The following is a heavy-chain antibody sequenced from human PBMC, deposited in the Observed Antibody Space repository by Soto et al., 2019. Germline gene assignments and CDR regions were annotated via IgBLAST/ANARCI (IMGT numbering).Heavy chain of an antibody. D-gene: IGHD6-6*01. CDR3: AGGSSKSWFDP. J-gene: IGHJ5*02. V-gene: IGHV4-31*03. CDR2: IYYSGST. CDR1: GGSIRSDGYY. Sequence: KPSETLSLTCTVSGGSIRSDGYYWSWIRQHPGKGLEWIGYIYYSGSTYYNPSLKSRVSISADTSNNQFSLKLTSVTAADTAVYYCAGGSSKSWFDPWGQGTLVTVSS.